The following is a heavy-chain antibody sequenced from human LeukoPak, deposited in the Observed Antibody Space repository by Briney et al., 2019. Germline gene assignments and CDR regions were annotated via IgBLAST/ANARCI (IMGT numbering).Heavy chain of an antibody. V-gene: IGHV4-39*07. CDR3: ARGGQDSYGYLAY. D-gene: IGHD5-18*01. CDR2: IYYSGST. J-gene: IGHJ4*02. Sequence: SETLSLTCTVSGGSISSSSYYWGWIRQPPGKGLEWIGSIYYSGSTYYNPSLKSRVTISVDTSKNQFSLKLSSVTAADTAVYYCARGGQDSYGYLAYWGQGTLVTVSS. CDR1: GGSISSSSYY.